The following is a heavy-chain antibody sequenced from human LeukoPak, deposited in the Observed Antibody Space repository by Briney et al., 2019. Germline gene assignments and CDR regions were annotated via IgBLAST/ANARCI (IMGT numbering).Heavy chain of an antibody. CDR3: ARGSGSIRGGYSGYDLDY. D-gene: IGHD5-12*01. V-gene: IGHV1-8*03. CDR2: MNPNSGNT. Sequence: GASVKVSCKASGYTFTSYDINRVRQATGQGLEWMGWMNPNSGNTGYAQKFQGRVTITRNTSISTAYMELSSLRSEDTAVYYCARGSGSIRGGYSGYDLDYWGQGTLVTVSS. CDR1: GYTFTSYD. J-gene: IGHJ4*02.